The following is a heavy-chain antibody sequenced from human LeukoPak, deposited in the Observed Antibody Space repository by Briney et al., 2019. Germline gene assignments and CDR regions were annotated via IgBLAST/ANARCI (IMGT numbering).Heavy chain of an antibody. D-gene: IGHD6-19*01. V-gene: IGHV4-59*01. CDR3: ARDHQWLAQKYGMDV. Sequence: SQTLSLTYTVSGGSTSSYYWRWIRQPPGKGLEWIGYIYYSGSTNYNPSLKSRVTISVDTSKNQFSLKLSSVTAADTAVYYCARDHQWLAQKYGMDVWGKGTTVTVSS. CDR2: IYYSGST. CDR1: GGSTSSYY. J-gene: IGHJ6*04.